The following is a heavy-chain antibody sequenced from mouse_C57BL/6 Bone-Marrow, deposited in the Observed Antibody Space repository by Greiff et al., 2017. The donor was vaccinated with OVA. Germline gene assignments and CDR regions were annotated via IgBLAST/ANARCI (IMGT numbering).Heavy chain of an antibody. D-gene: IGHD1-1*01. CDR1: GYTFTDYY. J-gene: IGHJ3*01. Sequence: EVQLQQSGPELVKPGASVKISCKASGYTFTDYYMNWVKQSHGKSLEWIGDINPNNGGTSYNQKFKGKATLTVDKSSSTAYMELRSLTSEDSAVYYCARRDLLARGFAYWGQGTLVTVSA. CDR3: ARRDLLARGFAY. CDR2: INPNNGGT. V-gene: IGHV1-26*01.